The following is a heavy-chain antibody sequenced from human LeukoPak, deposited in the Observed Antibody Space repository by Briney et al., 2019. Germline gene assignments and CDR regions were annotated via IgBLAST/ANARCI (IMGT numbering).Heavy chain of an antibody. CDR1: GFTFTRYA. V-gene: IGHV3-23*01. CDR3: AKDPRKHYYYGMDV. CDR2: ISGSGGST. J-gene: IGHJ6*02. Sequence: GGSLRLSCAASGFTFTRYAMSWVRQAPGKGLEWVSTISGSGGSTYYADSVKGRLTISRDNSKNTLYLQMNSLRAEDTAVYYCAKDPRKHYYYGMDVWGQGTTVTVSS.